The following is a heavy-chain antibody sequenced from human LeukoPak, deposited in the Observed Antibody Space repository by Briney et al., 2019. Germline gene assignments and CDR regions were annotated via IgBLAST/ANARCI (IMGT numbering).Heavy chain of an antibody. J-gene: IGHJ1*01. Sequence: GGSLTLSCEDSGFPFSIYWMAWVRHAPGKGLEWVANINQGGSVKNNPGSVKGRFVTSKNNAKNSLYMQMTGLRVEDTAVYFCARDVGGGYHLFTENRWGQGTLVTVSS. CDR3: ARDVGGGYHLFTENR. D-gene: IGHD3-22*01. CDR2: INQGGSVK. CDR1: GFPFSIYW. V-gene: IGHV3-7*04.